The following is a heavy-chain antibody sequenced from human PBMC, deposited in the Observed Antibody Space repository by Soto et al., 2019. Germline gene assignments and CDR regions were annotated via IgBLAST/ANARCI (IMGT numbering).Heavy chain of an antibody. CDR3: AKAVYGYWYFDL. CDR1: GFMFNSYG. CDR2: VSSSGGTT. Sequence: VQLLESGGGLVQPGGSLRLSCATSGFMFNSYGMSWVRLAPGKGLEWVSGVSSSGGTTDYADSVKGRFTISRDTSKNTLYLQMNSLRAEDTAVYYCAKAVYGYWYFDLWGRGTLVTVSS. V-gene: IGHV3-23*01. J-gene: IGHJ2*01. D-gene: IGHD3-10*01.